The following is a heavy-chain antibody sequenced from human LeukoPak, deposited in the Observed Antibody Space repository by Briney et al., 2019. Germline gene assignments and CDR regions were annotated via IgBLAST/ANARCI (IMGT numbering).Heavy chain of an antibody. CDR3: ARRGGNPLGAFDI. J-gene: IGHJ3*02. V-gene: IGHV4-59*02. D-gene: IGHD4-23*01. CDR1: GASVSNYD. CDR2: VYYSGRT. Sequence: KPSETLSLTCTVSGASVSNYDWSWIRQPPGKGLEWIGYVYYSGRTNYNPSLESRVTISADTSKNQFSLKLTSVTAADTAMYYCARRGGNPLGAFDIWGQGTMVTVSS.